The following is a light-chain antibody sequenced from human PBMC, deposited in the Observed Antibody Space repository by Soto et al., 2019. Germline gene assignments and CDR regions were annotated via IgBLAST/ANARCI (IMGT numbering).Light chain of an antibody. CDR3: QQYGTSPPT. Sequence: IVLTQPPGTLSLSAGEGATLSCRASQSVSSSYLAWFQQKPGQAPRLLIYGASSRATGIPDRFSGSGSGTDFTLTISRLEPEDFAVYYCQQYGTSPPTFGQGPKVDIK. CDR2: GAS. V-gene: IGKV3-20*01. CDR1: QSVSSSY. J-gene: IGKJ1*01.